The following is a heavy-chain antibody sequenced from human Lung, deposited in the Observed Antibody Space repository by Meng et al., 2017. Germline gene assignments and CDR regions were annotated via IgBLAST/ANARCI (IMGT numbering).Heavy chain of an antibody. CDR1: VWSVSSSRYY. CDR3: ARVDYYGSGSGRFDP. J-gene: IGHJ5*02. CDR2: IYYSGST. Sequence: APCLSPPSEPLPRTFTVSVWSVSSSRYYWGWIRHAPGEWLECIGCIYYSGSTYYIPSITSRVTISVDAAENQFSLKLSSVTAADTAVYYGARVDYYGSGSGRFDPWGQGTLVTVSS. D-gene: IGHD3-10*01. V-gene: IGHV4-39*07.